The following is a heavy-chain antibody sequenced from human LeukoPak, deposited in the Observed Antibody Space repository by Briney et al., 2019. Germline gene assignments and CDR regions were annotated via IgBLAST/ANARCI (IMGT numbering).Heavy chain of an antibody. CDR2: ASHSGST. D-gene: IGHD6-19*01. J-gene: IGHJ4*02. CDR1: GEFFSGYY. V-gene: IGHV4-34*01. Sequence: PSETLSLTCAVYGEFFSGYYWSWIRQPPGKGLEWIGEASHSGSTNYNPSLKSRGTISVATSKNQFSLKLSSVTAADTAVYYCASLSIVEPKSWYSSGWYQHSANSYYFDYWGQGTLVTVSS. CDR3: ASLSIVEPKSWYSSGWYQHSANSYYFDY.